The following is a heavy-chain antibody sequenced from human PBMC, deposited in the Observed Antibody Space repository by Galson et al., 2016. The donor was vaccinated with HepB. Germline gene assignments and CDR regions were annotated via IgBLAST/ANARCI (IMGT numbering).Heavy chain of an antibody. CDR2: ISHDGSSK. J-gene: IGHJ3*02. D-gene: IGHD6-19*01. V-gene: IGHV3-30-3*01. CDR1: GFTFSSYA. CDR3: ARDLLAIEVAGIEGVFDI. Sequence: SLRLSCAASGFTFSSYAMHWVRQAPGKGLEWVAVISHDGSSKYYADSVKGRFTISRDNSKNTLYLEMNSLTVEDTAVYFCARDLLAIEVAGIEGVFDIWGQGTMVTVSS.